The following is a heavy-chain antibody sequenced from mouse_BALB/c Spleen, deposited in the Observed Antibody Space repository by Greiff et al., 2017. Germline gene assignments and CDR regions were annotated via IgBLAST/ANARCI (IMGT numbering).Heavy chain of an antibody. J-gene: IGHJ4*01. V-gene: IGHV5-9-3*01. CDR2: ISSGGSYT. Sequence: EVQRVESGGGLVKPGGSLKLSCAASGFTFSSYAMSWVRQTPEKRLEWVATISSGGSYTYYPDSVKGRFTISRDNAKNTLYLQMSSLRSEDTAMYYCASMITDAMDYWGQGTSVTVSS. D-gene: IGHD2-4*01. CDR3: ASMITDAMDY. CDR1: GFTFSSYA.